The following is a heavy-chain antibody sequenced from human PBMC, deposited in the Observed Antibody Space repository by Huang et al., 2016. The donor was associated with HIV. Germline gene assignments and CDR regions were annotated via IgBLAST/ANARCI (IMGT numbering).Heavy chain of an antibody. CDR2: IDHRGMT. V-gene: IGHV4-34*01. Sequence: VQLRQWGTTLLKPSETLSLKCAVYGGSFTNHYWTWIRQSTGKGPEWIGEIDHRGMTTYNPSLRSRVSMSIDTSKNQFSLNLTAVTDADTAVYFCARPQMTDATSDSSWNYFDSWGQGTLVTVSS. J-gene: IGHJ4*02. D-gene: IGHD2-21*02. CDR1: GGSFTNHY. CDR3: ARPQMTDATSDSSWNYFDS.